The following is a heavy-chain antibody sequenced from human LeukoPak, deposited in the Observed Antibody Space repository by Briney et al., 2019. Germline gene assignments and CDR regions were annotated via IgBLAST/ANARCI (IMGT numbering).Heavy chain of an antibody. D-gene: IGHD6-19*01. V-gene: IGHV4-34*01. CDR3: ARAASALHPLSSSGWYGADWFDP. J-gene: IGHJ5*02. CDR1: GGSFSGYY. CDR2: IYYSGST. Sequence: PSETLSLTCAVYGGSFSGYYWGWIRQPPGKGLEWIGSIYYSGSTYYNPSLKSRVTISVDTSKNQFSLKLSSVTAADTAVYYCARAASALHPLSSSGWYGADWFDPWGQGTLVTVSS.